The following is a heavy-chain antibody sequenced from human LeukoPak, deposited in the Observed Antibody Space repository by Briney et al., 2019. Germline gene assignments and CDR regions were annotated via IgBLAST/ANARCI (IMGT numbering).Heavy chain of an antibody. Sequence: GGSLRLSCAASGFTFSHYGMHWVRQAPGKGLEWVAVIWNDGTNKYYADSVKGRFTISRDDSKNTLFLHMDSPRAEDTAFYYCAKDAQRGFDYSNSLQYWGQGSLVTVSS. D-gene: IGHD4-11*01. CDR1: GFTFSHYG. J-gene: IGHJ4*02. V-gene: IGHV3-33*06. CDR3: AKDAQRGFDYSNSLQY. CDR2: IWNDGTNK.